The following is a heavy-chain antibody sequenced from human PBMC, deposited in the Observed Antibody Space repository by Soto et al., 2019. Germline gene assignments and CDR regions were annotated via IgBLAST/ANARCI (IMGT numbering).Heavy chain of an antibody. Sequence: GGSLRLSCTAAGVSLSAYGMRWVRQAPGRGLEWVSRLSSDGFGAAYADSVKGRFFISRDIASNTLFLQMNSLRADDTAVYYCARDLGGPDYWGRGTSVTVSS. J-gene: IGHJ4*02. CDR2: LSSDGFGA. CDR1: GVSLSAYG. CDR3: ARDLGGPDY. V-gene: IGHV3-74*03. D-gene: IGHD3-16*01.